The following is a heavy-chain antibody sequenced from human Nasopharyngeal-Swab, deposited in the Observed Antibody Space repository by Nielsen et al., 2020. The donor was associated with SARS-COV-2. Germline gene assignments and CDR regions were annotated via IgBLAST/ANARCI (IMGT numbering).Heavy chain of an antibody. CDR1: GFTFISYW. D-gene: IGHD3-3*01. CDR3: ARDGNTYYDFWSGYYNYYYYGMDV. V-gene: IGHV3-7*01. CDR2: IKQDGSEK. J-gene: IGHJ6*02. Sequence: GGSLRLSCPASGFTFISYWMSWVRQAPGKGLEWVPNIKQDGSEKYYVDSVKGRFTISRDNAKNSLYLQMNSLRAEDTAVYYCARDGNTYYDFWSGYYNYYYYGMDVWGQGTTVTVSS.